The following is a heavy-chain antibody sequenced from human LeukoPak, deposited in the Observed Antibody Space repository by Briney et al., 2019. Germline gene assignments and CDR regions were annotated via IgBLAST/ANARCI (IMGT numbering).Heavy chain of an antibody. V-gene: IGHV3-64*01. D-gene: IGHD6-19*01. J-gene: IGHJ4*02. CDR2: ISTTGGST. CDR3: ARGYSSGWYFFDY. CDR1: GFTFNSYA. Sequence: AGGSLRLSXAASGFTFNSYAMHWVRQAPGKGLEYVSTISTTGGSTYYATSVKGRFTISRDHSKNTVYLRMGSLRADDMAVYYCARGYSSGWYFFDYWGQGTLVTVSS.